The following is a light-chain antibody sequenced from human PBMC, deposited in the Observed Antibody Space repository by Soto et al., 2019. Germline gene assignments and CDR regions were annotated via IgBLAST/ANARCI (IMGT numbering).Light chain of an antibody. V-gene: IGKV3-15*01. Sequence: EIVMTQSPATLSVSPGERATLSCRASQTISSDLAWYQQKPGQAPRLLVYGASTRATGIPARFSGSGSGLDFNLTISSLQSEDSAVYFCQQYNRWPGTFGQGTTVEIK. CDR2: GAS. CDR3: QQYNRWPGT. CDR1: QTISSD. J-gene: IGKJ2*01.